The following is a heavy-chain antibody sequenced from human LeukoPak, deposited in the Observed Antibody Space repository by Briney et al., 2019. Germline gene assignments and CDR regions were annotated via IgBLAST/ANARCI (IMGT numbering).Heavy chain of an antibody. CDR3: AKKAQYNGNYPLDY. J-gene: IGHJ4*02. CDR1: GFTFTSYS. V-gene: IGHV3-23*01. CDR2: TSDRGDYT. Sequence: GGSLRLSCAASGFTFTSYSMNWVRQAPGKGLEWVSGTSDRGDYTYYADSVKGRFTISRDNSKNTLYLQMNSLRAEDTALYFCAKKAQYNGNYPLDYWGQGTLVTVSS. D-gene: IGHD1-26*01.